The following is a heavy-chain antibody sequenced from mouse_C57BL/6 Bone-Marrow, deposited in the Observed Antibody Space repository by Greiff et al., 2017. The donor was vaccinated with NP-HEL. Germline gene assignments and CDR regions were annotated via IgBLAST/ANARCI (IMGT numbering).Heavy chain of an antibody. J-gene: IGHJ3*01. D-gene: IGHD1-1*01. V-gene: IGHV2-5*01. Sequence: VHLVESGPGLVQPSQSLSITCTVSGFSLTSYGVHWVRQSPGKGLEWLGVIWRGGSTDYNAAFMSRLSITKDNSKSQVFFKMNSLQADDTAIYYCAKKSPYGSSFAYWGQGTLVTVSA. CDR1: GFSLTSYG. CDR2: IWRGGST. CDR3: AKKSPYGSSFAY.